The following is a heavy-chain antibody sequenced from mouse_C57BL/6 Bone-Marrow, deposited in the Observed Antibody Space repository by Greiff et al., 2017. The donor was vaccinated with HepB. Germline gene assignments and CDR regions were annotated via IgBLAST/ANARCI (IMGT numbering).Heavy chain of an antibody. CDR3: ARIYDGYYGVFYAMDY. CDR2: ISSGGSYT. CDR1: GFTFSSYG. Sequence: EVHLVESGGDLVKPGGSLKLSCAASGFTFSSYGMSWVRQTPDKRLEWVATISSGGSYTYYPDSVKGRFTISRDNAKNTLYLQMSSLKSEDTAMYYCARIYDGYYGVFYAMDYWGQGTSVTVSS. D-gene: IGHD2-3*01. J-gene: IGHJ4*01. V-gene: IGHV5-6*01.